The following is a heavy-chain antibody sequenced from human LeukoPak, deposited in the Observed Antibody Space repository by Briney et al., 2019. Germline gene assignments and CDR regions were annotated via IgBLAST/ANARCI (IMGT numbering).Heavy chain of an antibody. V-gene: IGHV4-34*01. CDR2: INHSGST. J-gene: IGHJ5*02. CDR1: GGSFSGYY. Sequence: SETLSLTCAVYGGSFSGYYWSWLRQPPGKGLEWIGEINHSGSTNYNPSLKSRVTISVDTSKNHFSLSLNSVTAADTAVYFCAGGIGYATSPADHLGQGTLVIVSS. D-gene: IGHD2-2*01. CDR3: AGGIGYATSPADH.